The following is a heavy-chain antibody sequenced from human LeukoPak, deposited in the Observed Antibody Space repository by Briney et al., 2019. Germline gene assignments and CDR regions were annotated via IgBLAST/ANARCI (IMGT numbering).Heavy chain of an antibody. CDR2: ISGSGGST. Sequence: PGGSLRLSCAASGFTFSSYAMSWVRQAPGKGLEWVSAISGSGGSTYYADSVKGRFTISRDNSKNTLYLQMNSLRAEDTAVYYCAKVLDYGDYWRRRNLYYWGQGTLVTVSS. D-gene: IGHD4-17*01. J-gene: IGHJ4*02. V-gene: IGHV3-23*01. CDR3: AKVLDYGDYWRRRNLYY. CDR1: GFTFSSYA.